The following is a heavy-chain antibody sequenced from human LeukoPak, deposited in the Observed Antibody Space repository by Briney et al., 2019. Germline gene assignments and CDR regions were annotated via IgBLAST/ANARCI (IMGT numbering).Heavy chain of an antibody. V-gene: IGHV3-48*01. CDR3: ARDSSGWYHWFDP. CDR2: ISTSSSTI. CDR1: GFSFSTYS. J-gene: IGHJ5*02. D-gene: IGHD6-19*01. Sequence: GGSLRLSCAASGFSFSTYSMNWVRQAPGKGLEWVSYISTSSSTIYYADSVKGRFTISRDNAKNSLYLQMNSLRVEDTAVYYCARDSSGWYHWFDPWGQGTLVTVSS.